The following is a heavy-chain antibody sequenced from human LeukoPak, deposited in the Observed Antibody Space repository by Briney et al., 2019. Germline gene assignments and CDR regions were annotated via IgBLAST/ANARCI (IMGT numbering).Heavy chain of an antibody. Sequence: PSETLSLTCAVYGGSFSGYYWSWIRQPPGKGLDWIGEINHSGSTNYNPSLKSRVTISVDTSKNQFSLKLSSVTAADAAVYYCARARRGYKYRGNWFDPWGQGTLVTVSS. V-gene: IGHV4-34*01. CDR2: INHSGST. CDR1: GGSFSGYY. CDR3: ARARRGYKYRGNWFDP. J-gene: IGHJ5*02. D-gene: IGHD5-18*01.